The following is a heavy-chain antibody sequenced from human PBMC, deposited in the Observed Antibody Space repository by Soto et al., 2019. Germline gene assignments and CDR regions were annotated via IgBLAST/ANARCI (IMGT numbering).Heavy chain of an antibody. CDR1: GGSISSGGYY. CDR3: ARDGGYCSSNRCYGGDDAFDI. Sequence: QVQLQESGPGLVKPSQTLSLTCTVSGGSISSGGYYWSWIRQHPGKGLEWIGYIYYSGSTYYNPYLKSRVTISVDTSKNQFSLKLSSLTAAGTAVYYCARDGGYCSSNRCYGGDDAFDIWGQGTMVTVSS. V-gene: IGHV4-31*03. D-gene: IGHD2-2*01. J-gene: IGHJ3*02. CDR2: IYYSGST.